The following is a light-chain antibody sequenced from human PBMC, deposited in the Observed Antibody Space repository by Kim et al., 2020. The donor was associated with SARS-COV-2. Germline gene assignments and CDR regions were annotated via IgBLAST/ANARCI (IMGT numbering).Light chain of an antibody. Sequence: ASVGDRVTITCRASQSISSWLAWYQQKPGKAPKLLIYDAASLESGVPSRFSGSGSGTEFTLTISSLQPDDFATYYCQQYNSYSETFGQGTKVDIK. CDR3: QQYNSYSET. CDR2: DAA. CDR1: QSISSW. J-gene: IGKJ1*01. V-gene: IGKV1-5*01.